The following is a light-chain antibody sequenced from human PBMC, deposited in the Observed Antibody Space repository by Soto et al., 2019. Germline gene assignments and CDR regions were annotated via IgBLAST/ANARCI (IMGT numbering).Light chain of an antibody. V-gene: IGKV3-15*01. CDR3: QQYSNWPLT. J-gene: IGKJ4*01. CDR2: DAS. Sequence: EIVMTQSPATLSVFLGERATLSCRSSQSVSRNLAWYKQKPCQAPRLLISDASPRATGIPARFSGSGSGTQFTLTIRSLPSEDFAVYYCQQYSNWPLTFGGGTKVEI. CDR1: QSVSRN.